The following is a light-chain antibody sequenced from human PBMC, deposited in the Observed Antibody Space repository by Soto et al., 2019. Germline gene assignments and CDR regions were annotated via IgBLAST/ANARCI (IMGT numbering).Light chain of an antibody. V-gene: IGKV3-15*01. J-gene: IGKJ2*01. CDR2: DAS. Sequence: EIVMTQSPATLSLSPGERATLSCRASQTIDNTLAWYQRKPGQAPRLLIYDASTRATGVPARFSGSGSGTDFTLTISSLQSEDFAVYYCQHYNYWPHTVGQVTKVDSK. CDR1: QTIDNT. CDR3: QHYNYWPHT.